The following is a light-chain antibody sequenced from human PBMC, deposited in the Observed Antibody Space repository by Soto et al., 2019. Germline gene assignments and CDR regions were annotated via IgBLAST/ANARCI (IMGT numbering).Light chain of an antibody. J-gene: IGLJ3*02. CDR1: SGDFGGYDY. CDR3: CSYAGRYTLL. Sequence: QSALTQPRSVSGSPGQSVTISCTGTSGDFGGYDYVSWYQQHPGKAPKLMIYDVTKRPSGVPDRFSGSKSGNTASLTISGLQAEDEADYHCCSYAGRYTLLFGGGTKVTVL. V-gene: IGLV2-11*01. CDR2: DVT.